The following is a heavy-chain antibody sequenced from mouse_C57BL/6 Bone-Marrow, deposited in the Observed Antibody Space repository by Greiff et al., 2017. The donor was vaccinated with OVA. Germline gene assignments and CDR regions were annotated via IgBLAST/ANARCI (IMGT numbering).Heavy chain of an antibody. Sequence: VQLQQSGAELVRPGASVKLSCTASGFNIKDDYMHWVKQRPEQGLEWIGWIDPENGDTEYASKFQGKATITADTSSNTAYLQLSSLTSEDTAVYYCTKYYGSPPWFAYWGQGTLVTVSA. CDR1: GFNIKDDY. V-gene: IGHV14-4*01. D-gene: IGHD1-1*01. CDR2: IDPENGDT. J-gene: IGHJ3*01. CDR3: TKYYGSPPWFAY.